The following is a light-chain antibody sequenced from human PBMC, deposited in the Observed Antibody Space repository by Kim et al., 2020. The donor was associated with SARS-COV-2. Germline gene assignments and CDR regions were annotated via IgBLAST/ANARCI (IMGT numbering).Light chain of an antibody. V-gene: IGLV6-57*03. CDR3: QSYDSSNHVV. Sequence: TVTISCTRSGGSIASNYVQWYQQRPGSAPTTVIYEDNQRPSGVPDRFSGSIDSSSNSASLTISGLKTEDEADYYCQSYDSSNHVVFGGGTQLTVL. J-gene: IGLJ2*01. CDR2: EDN. CDR1: GGSIASNY.